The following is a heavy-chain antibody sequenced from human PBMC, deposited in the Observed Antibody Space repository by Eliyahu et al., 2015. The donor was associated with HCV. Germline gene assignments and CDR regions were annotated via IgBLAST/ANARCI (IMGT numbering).Heavy chain of an antibody. D-gene: IGHD3-16*01. Sequence: EVQLVESGGGLVKPGGSLXLSCAASGFTFSSYSMNWVRXAPGKGLEWVSSISSSSSYIYYADSVKGRFTISRDNAKNSLYLQMNSLRAEDTAVYYCARGQGGNWFDPWGQGTLVTVSS. CDR3: ARGQGGNWFDP. CDR1: GFTFSSYS. V-gene: IGHV3-21*01. J-gene: IGHJ5*02. CDR2: ISSSSSYI.